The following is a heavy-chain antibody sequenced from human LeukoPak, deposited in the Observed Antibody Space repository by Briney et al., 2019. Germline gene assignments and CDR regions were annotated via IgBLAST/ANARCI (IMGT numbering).Heavy chain of an antibody. CDR1: GFTFSIYA. J-gene: IGHJ4*02. V-gene: IGHV3-23*01. CDR3: TRGTYCTAGGCYSRFDS. CDR2: LTGGGGIT. Sequence: GGSLRLSCAASGFTFSIYAMTWVRQAPGKGLEWVSALTGGGGITYYADSVRGRFTISRDNPKNTLYLQMNSLRVEDTAVYVCTRGTYCTAGGCYSRFDSWGQGTLVTVSS. D-gene: IGHD2-15*01.